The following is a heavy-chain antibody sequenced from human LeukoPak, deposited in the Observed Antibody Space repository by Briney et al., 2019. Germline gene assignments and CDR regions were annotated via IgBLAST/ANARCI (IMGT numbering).Heavy chain of an antibody. D-gene: IGHD3-10*01. V-gene: IGHV5-51*01. CDR3: ATLVGYGSFFDY. Sequence: GESLKISCTGSRYSFTSYWIGWVRHVPGKGLEYMGIIYPGDSDTRYSPSFQGQVTISADKSISTAYLQWSSLKASDTPMYYCATLVGYGSFFDYWGQGTLVTVSS. CDR1: RYSFTSYW. CDR2: IYPGDSDT. J-gene: IGHJ4*02.